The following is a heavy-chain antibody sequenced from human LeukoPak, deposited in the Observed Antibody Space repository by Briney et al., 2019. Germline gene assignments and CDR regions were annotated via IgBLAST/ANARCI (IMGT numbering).Heavy chain of an antibody. CDR2: IKQDGSEK. CDR3: ASLRYIAVAGTYYFDY. V-gene: IGHV3-7*01. D-gene: IGHD6-19*01. J-gene: IGHJ4*02. Sequence: GGSLRLSCAASGFTFSSYWMSWVRQAPGKGREWVANIKQDGSEKYYVDSVKGRFTISRDNAKNSLYLQMNSLRAEDTAVYYCASLRYIAVAGTYYFDYWGQGTLVTVSS. CDR1: GFTFSSYW.